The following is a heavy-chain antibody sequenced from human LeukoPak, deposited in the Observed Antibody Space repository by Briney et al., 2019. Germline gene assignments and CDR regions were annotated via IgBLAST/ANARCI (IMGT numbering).Heavy chain of an antibody. Sequence: GASVKVSCKASGYTFTGYYMHWVRQAPGQGLEWMGWINPNSGGTNYAQKFQGRVTMTRDTSISTAYMELSRLRSDDTAVYYCARDQEGSSGYRLYYYYYMDVWGKGTTVTVSS. CDR3: ARDQEGSSGYRLYYYYYMDV. J-gene: IGHJ6*03. CDR2: INPNSGGT. V-gene: IGHV1-2*02. CDR1: GYTFTGYY. D-gene: IGHD3-22*01.